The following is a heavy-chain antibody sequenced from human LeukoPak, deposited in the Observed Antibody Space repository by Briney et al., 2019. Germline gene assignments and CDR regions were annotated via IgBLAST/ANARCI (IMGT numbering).Heavy chain of an antibody. CDR1: GFIFNSYG. J-gene: IGHJ4*02. D-gene: IGHD3-22*01. CDR3: ARDVRIYYYDSSPDY. V-gene: IGHV3-30*02. CDR2: IGHDGRNK. Sequence: GGSLRLSCAASGFIFNSYGMHWVRQAPGKGLEWVAYIGHDGRNKYYADPVKGRFTISRDSSKNTLYLQMNSLRAEDTAVYYCARDVRIYYYDSSPDYWGQGALVTVSS.